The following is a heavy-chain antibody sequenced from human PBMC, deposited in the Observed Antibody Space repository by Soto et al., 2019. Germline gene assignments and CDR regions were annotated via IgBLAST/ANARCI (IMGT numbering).Heavy chain of an antibody. CDR2: IYYSGST. J-gene: IGHJ4*02. Sequence: SETLSLTCTVSGGFISSYYWSWIRQPPGKGLEWIGYIYYSGSTNYNPSLKSRVTISVDTSKNQFSLKLSSVTAADTAVYYCARAHLTADIAYWGQGTLVTVSS. V-gene: IGHV4-59*01. CDR1: GGFISSYY. CDR3: ARAHLTADIAY.